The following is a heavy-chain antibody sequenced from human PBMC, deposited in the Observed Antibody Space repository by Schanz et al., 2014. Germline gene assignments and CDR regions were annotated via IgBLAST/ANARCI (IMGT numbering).Heavy chain of an antibody. Sequence: DVQLLESGGGLVQPGGSLRLSCVASGFTFTNYAMSWVRQAPGQGLEWVSLSSDSGDTAYYADSVKGRFTISRDNFKGALYLQMSSLRAEDTAVYYCAKSLESCPGGRCSRGYFDYWGQGTLVTVSS. D-gene: IGHD2-8*02. CDR1: GFTFTNYA. J-gene: IGHJ4*02. CDR2: SSDSGDTA. V-gene: IGHV3-23*01. CDR3: AKSLESCPGGRCSRGYFDY.